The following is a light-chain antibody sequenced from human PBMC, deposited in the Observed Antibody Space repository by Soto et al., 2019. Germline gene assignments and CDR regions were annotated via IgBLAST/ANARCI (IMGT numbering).Light chain of an antibody. CDR2: SNN. Sequence: QSALTQPPSASGTPGQRVTISCSGSSSNIGSNTVNWYQQLPGTAPKLLIYSNNQRPSGVPDRFSGSKSGTSASLAIGGLQSEDEADYYCAAWDDSLNGPYVFGTGTKVTVL. V-gene: IGLV1-44*01. CDR3: AAWDDSLNGPYV. J-gene: IGLJ1*01. CDR1: SSNIGSNT.